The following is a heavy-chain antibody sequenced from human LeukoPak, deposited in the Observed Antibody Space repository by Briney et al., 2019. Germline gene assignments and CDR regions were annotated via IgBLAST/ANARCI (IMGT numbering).Heavy chain of an antibody. Sequence: SETLSLTCTVSGGSISRYYWSWIRQPPGKGLESIGYIYYSGSPNYNPSLKSRVTISVDTSKNQFSLQLSSVTAADTAVYYCARSDPAGYYYYGMDVWGQGTTVTVSS. CDR3: ARSDPAGYYYYGMDV. V-gene: IGHV4-59*01. CDR1: GGSISRYY. CDR2: IYYSGSP. J-gene: IGHJ6*02.